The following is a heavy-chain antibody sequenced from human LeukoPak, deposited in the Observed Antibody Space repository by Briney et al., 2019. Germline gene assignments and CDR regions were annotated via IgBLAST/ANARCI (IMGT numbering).Heavy chain of an antibody. CDR2: ISSSSSTI. V-gene: IGHV3-48*01. Sequence: PGGSLRLSCAASGFTFSSYSMNWVRQAPGKGLEWVSYISSSSSTIYYADSVKGRFTISRDNAKNSLYLQMNSLRAEDTAVYYCALGGSSGYSYWGQGTLVTVSS. D-gene: IGHD3-22*01. J-gene: IGHJ4*02. CDR3: ALGGSSGYSY. CDR1: GFTFSSYS.